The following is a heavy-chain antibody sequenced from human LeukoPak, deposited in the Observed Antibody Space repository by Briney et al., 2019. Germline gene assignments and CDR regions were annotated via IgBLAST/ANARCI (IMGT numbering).Heavy chain of an antibody. CDR2: ISSSSSYI. D-gene: IGHD2-15*01. Sequence: PGGSLRLSCAASGFTFSSYSMNWVRQAPGKGLEWVSSISSSSSYIYYADSVKGRSTISRDNAKNSLYLQMNSLRAEDTAVYYCARDRYCSGGSCYRGFDYWGQGTLVTVSS. CDR1: GFTFSSYS. J-gene: IGHJ4*02. V-gene: IGHV3-21*01. CDR3: ARDRYCSGGSCYRGFDY.